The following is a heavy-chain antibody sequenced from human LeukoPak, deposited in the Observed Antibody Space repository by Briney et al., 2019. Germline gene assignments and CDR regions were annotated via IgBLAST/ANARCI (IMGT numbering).Heavy chain of an antibody. CDR2: FDPEDGET. D-gene: IGHD3-3*01. V-gene: IGHV1-24*01. CDR1: GYTLTELS. J-gene: IGHJ6*02. Sequence: ASVKVSCKVSGYTLTELSMHWVRQAPGKGLEWMGGFDPEDGETIYAQKFQGRVTMTEDTSTDTAYMELSSLRSEDTAVYYCATLHYDFWSAPPPRHYYGMDVWGQGTTVTVSS. CDR3: ATLHYDFWSAPPPRHYYGMDV.